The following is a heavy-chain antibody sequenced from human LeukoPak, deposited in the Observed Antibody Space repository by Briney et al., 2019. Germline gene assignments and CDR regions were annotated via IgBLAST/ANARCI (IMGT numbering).Heavy chain of an antibody. CDR1: GYTFTSYG. J-gene: IGHJ6*02. Sequence: GASVKVSCKASGYTFTSYGISWVRQAPGQGLVWMGWISAYNGNTNYAQKLQGRVTMTTDTSTSTAYMELRSLRSDDTAVYYCARGGPWDTMVRGVISPYYYYYGMDVWGQGTTVTVSS. CDR3: ARGGPWDTMVRGVISPYYYYYGMDV. D-gene: IGHD3-10*01. CDR2: ISAYNGNT. V-gene: IGHV1-18*01.